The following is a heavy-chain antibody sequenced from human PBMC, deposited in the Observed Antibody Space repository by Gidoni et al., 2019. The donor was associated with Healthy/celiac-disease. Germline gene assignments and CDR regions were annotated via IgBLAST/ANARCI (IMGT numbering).Heavy chain of an antibody. CDR3: AIAEGSLDIVATIIFAFDI. J-gene: IGHJ3*02. D-gene: IGHD5-12*01. Sequence: QLQLQESGPGLVKPSETLSLTCTVSGGSISSSSYYWGWIRQPPGKGLEWIGSIYYSGSTYYNPSLKSRVTISVDTSKNQFSLKLSSVTAADTAVYYCAIAEGSLDIVATIIFAFDIWGQGTMVTVSS. CDR2: IYYSGST. V-gene: IGHV4-39*01. CDR1: GGSISSSSYY.